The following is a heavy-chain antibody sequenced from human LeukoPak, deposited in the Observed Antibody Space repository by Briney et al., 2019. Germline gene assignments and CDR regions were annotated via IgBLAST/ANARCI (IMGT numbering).Heavy chain of an antibody. J-gene: IGHJ3*02. CDR2: IKQEGGEK. CDR1: GFSFSNYW. V-gene: IGHV3-7*01. CDR3: VGSGLYQQWSDVDAFDI. Sequence: GGSLRLSCEASGFSFSNYWMSWVRQAPGKGLEWVASIKQEGGEKYYVDPVKGRFTISRVNAKKSLYMQMDSLRGEDTAVYYCVGSGLYQQWSDVDAFDIWGQGTMVTVSS. D-gene: IGHD6-19*01.